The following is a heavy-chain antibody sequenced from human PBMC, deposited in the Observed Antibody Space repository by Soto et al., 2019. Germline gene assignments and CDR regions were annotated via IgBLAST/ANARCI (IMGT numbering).Heavy chain of an antibody. Sequence: GASVKLSCKASGGTFSTYAISWVRQAPGQGLEWMGGIIPIFGTAKYAQKFQGRVTITADESTSTAYMELSSLRSEDTAVYYCAREIFGVIISGGRDAFDIWGQGTMVTVSS. V-gene: IGHV1-69*13. CDR3: AREIFGVIISGGRDAFDI. CDR2: IIPIFGTA. D-gene: IGHD3-3*01. CDR1: GGTFSTYA. J-gene: IGHJ3*02.